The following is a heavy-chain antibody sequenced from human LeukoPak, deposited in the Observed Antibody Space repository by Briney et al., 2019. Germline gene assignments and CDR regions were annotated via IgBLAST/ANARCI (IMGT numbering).Heavy chain of an antibody. CDR3: ASCIVVVPAASEYYYYYMDV. Sequence: GASVKVSCKASGGTFSSYAISWVRHAPAQGLEWMGGIIPIFGTANYAQKFLGRVTITTDESTSTAYMELSSLRSEDTAVYYCASCIVVVPAASEYYYYYMDVWGKGTTVTVSS. V-gene: IGHV1-69*05. CDR2: IIPIFGTA. CDR1: GGTFSSYA. D-gene: IGHD2-2*01. J-gene: IGHJ6*03.